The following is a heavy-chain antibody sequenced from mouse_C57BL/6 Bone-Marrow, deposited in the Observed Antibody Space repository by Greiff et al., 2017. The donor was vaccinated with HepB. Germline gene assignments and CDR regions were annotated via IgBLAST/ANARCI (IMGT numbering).Heavy chain of an antibody. J-gene: IGHJ1*03. V-gene: IGHV10-3*01. D-gene: IGHD1-2*01. CDR1: GFTFNTYA. CDR2: IRSKSSNYAT. Sequence: EVQVVESGGGLVQPKGSLKLSCAASGFTFNTYAMHWVRQAPGKGLEWVARIRSKSSNYATYYADSVKDRFTISRDDSQSMLYLQMNNLKTEDTAMYYCVRGASFITTVLYWYFDVWGTGTTVTVSS. CDR3: VRGASFITTVLYWYFDV.